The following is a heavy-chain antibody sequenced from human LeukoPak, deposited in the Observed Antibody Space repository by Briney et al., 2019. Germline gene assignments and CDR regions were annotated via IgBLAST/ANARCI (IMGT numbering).Heavy chain of an antibody. CDR3: ARGEGSTVTIYYFDY. CDR2: IYHSGST. J-gene: IGHJ4*02. V-gene: IGHV4-30-2*01. Sequence: IYHSGSTYYNPSLKSRVTISVDRSKNQVSLKLSSVTAADTAVYYCARGEGSTVTIYYFDYWGQGTLVTVSS. D-gene: IGHD4-17*01.